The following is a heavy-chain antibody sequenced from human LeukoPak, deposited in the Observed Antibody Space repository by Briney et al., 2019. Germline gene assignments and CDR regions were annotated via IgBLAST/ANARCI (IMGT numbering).Heavy chain of an antibody. CDR2: INAGNGNT. V-gene: IGHV1-3*01. J-gene: IGHJ5*02. Sequence: ASVKVSCKASGYTFTNYAMHWVRQAPGQRLEWMGWINAGNGNTKYSQKFQGRVTITRDTSASTAYMELSSLRSEDTAVYYCAHSSLYCSSTSCYWSRWFDPWGQGTLVTVSS. CDR3: AHSSLYCSSTSCYWSRWFDP. D-gene: IGHD2-2*01. CDR1: GYTFTNYA.